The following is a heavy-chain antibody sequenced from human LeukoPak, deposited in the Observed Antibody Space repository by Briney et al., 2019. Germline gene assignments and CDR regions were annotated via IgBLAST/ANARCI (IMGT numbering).Heavy chain of an antibody. D-gene: IGHD3-16*02. CDR1: GGSISSSSYY. CDR3: ARGVWGSYRYTGSFDY. Sequence: SETLSLTCTVSGGSISSSSYYWGWIRQPPGKGLEWIGSIYYSGSTYYNPSLKSRVTISVDTSKNQFSLKLSSVTAADTAVYYCARGVWGSYRYTGSFDYWGQGTLVIASS. CDR2: IYYSGST. J-gene: IGHJ4*02. V-gene: IGHV4-39*01.